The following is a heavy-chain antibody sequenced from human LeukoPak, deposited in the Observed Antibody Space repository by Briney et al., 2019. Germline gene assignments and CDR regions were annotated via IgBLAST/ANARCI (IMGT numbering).Heavy chain of an antibody. Sequence: PSETLSLTCTVSGVSFSSSSYYWGWIRQPPGKGLEWIGSIYYSGTTYYNPSLKSRVTISVDTSKNHFSLKLSSVTAADTAVYYCARLVAVAGVFDYWGQGTLVTVSS. CDR1: GVSFSSSSYY. CDR3: ARLVAVAGVFDY. V-gene: IGHV4-39*02. D-gene: IGHD6-19*01. CDR2: IYYSGTT. J-gene: IGHJ4*02.